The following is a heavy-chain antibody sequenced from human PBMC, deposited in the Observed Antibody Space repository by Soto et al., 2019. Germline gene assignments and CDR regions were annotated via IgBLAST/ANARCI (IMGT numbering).Heavy chain of an antibody. CDR1: GFPLSDYG. V-gene: IGHV3-33*01. D-gene: IGHD6-6*01. CDR2: LWSDGANS. Sequence: QVQLVESGGGVVQPGKSLRLSCEVSGFPLSDYGMHWVRQAPGKGLEWVAVLWSDGANSFYAGSVMGRFTVSRDTSKNTLFLELKSVRGDDTGVYYCARELEYYDYSGLDVWGQGTTVIVSS. CDR3: ARELEYYDYSGLDV. J-gene: IGHJ6*02.